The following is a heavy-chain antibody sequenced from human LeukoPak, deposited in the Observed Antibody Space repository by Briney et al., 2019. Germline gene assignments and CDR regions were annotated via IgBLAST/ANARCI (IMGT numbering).Heavy chain of an antibody. CDR1: GFTFSSHA. Sequence: GRSLRLSCAASGFTFSSHALHWVRPAPGKGLEWVAVISYDGSNKHYADSVRGRFTIPRDNSENTLYLQMNSLRVEDTAVYYCMRVLSSSSGLESYHFDYWGQGTLVTVSS. J-gene: IGHJ4*02. V-gene: IGHV3-30*01. CDR3: MRVLSSSSGLESYHFDY. D-gene: IGHD6-6*01. CDR2: ISYDGSNK.